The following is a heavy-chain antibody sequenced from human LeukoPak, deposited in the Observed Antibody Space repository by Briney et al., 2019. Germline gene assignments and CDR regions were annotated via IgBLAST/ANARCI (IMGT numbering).Heavy chain of an antibody. CDR3: ARTAVKHGARYYDSSIIYYFGY. V-gene: IGHV1-2*02. J-gene: IGHJ4*02. D-gene: IGHD3-22*01. Sequence: APVKVSCKASGYTFTGYYMHWVRQAPGQGLEWMGWINPNSGGTNYAQKFQGRVTMTRDTSISTAYMELSRLRSDDTAVYYCARTAVKHGARYYDSSIIYYFGYWGQGNVAIVTA. CDR2: INPNSGGT. CDR1: GYTFTGYY.